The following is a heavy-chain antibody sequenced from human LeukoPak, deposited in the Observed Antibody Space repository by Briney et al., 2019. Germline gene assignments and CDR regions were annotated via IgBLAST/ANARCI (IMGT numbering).Heavy chain of an antibody. V-gene: IGHV4-39*01. CDR2: IYYTGRT. CDR3: AQSLGSGNWIGNWFDP. D-gene: IGHD1-1*01. J-gene: IGHJ5*02. Sequence: SETLSLTCSVSGGSISSSSHSWGWIRQPPGKGLEWTGSIYYTGRTYYNPSLEIRLTISVDTSKNQFSLKLTSVTAADTATYYCAQSLGSGNWIGNWFDPWGQGTLVTVSS. CDR1: GGSISSSSHS.